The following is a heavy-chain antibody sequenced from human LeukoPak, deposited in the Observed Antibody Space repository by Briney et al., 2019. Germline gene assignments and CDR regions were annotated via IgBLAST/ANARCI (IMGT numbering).Heavy chain of an antibody. V-gene: IGHV1-24*01. CDR1: GYTLTELS. CDR3: ATLQLVVQYPGYMDV. J-gene: IGHJ6*03. D-gene: IGHD1-1*01. Sequence: ASVKVSCKVSGYTLTELSMHWVRQAPGKGLEWMGGFYPEDGETIYAQKFQGRVTMTEDTSTDTAYMELSSLRSEDTAVYYCATLQLVVQYPGYMDVWGKGTTVTVSS. CDR2: FYPEDGET.